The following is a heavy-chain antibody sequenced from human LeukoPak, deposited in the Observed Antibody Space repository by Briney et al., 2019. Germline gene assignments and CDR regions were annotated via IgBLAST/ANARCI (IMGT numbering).Heavy chain of an antibody. J-gene: IGHJ6*02. CDR2: IIPILGIA. CDR3: AWLHSSSRFDYYYYGMDV. V-gene: IGHV1-69*02. D-gene: IGHD6-6*01. Sequence: SVKVSCKASGGTFSSYTISWVRQAPGQGLEWMGRIIPILGIANYAQKFQGRVTVTADKSTSTAYMELSSLRPEDTAVYYCAWLHSSSRFDYYYYGMDVWGQGTTVTVSS. CDR1: GGTFSSYT.